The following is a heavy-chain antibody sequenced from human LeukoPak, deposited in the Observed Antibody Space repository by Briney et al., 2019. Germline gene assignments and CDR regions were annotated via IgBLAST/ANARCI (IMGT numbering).Heavy chain of an antibody. Sequence: GGSLRLSCGVSGITLSNYGMSWVRQAPGKGLEWVSGISGSGGSTYYADSVKGRFTISRDNSKNTLYLQMNSLRAEDTAVYYCARDSWVGATYFDYWGQGTLVTVSS. J-gene: IGHJ4*02. CDR3: ARDSWVGATYFDY. CDR2: ISGSGGST. D-gene: IGHD1-26*01. V-gene: IGHV3-23*01. CDR1: GITLSNYG.